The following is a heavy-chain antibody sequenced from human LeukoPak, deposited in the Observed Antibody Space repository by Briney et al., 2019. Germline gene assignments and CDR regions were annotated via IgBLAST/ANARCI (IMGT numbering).Heavy chain of an antibody. Sequence: GGSLRLSCAASGFTFSSYAMHWVRQAPGKGLEWVAVISYDGSNKYYADSVKGRFTISRDNSKNTLYLQMNSLRAEDTAVYYCARGRVLRYFDWLYLGYWGQGTLVTVSS. J-gene: IGHJ4*02. D-gene: IGHD3-9*01. CDR1: GFTFSSYA. CDR2: ISYDGSNK. V-gene: IGHV3-30*04. CDR3: ARGRVLRYFDWLYLGY.